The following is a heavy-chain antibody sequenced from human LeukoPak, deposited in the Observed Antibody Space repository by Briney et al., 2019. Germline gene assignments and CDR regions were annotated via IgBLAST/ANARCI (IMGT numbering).Heavy chain of an antibody. Sequence: ASVKVSCTASGYTFTGYYMHWVRQAPGQGLEWMGWINPNSGGTNYAQKFQGRVTMTRDTSISTAYMELSRLRSDDTAVYYCARASSSWNPYNWFDPWGQGTLVTVSS. CDR1: GYTFTGYY. J-gene: IGHJ5*02. V-gene: IGHV1-2*02. CDR3: ARASSSWNPYNWFDP. CDR2: INPNSGGT. D-gene: IGHD6-13*01.